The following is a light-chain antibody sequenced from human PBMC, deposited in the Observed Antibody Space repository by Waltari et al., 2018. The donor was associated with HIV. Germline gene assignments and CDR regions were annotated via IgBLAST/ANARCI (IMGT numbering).Light chain of an antibody. Sequence: DIQMTQSPSPLSASVGDGATIACRASHSIASYLNWYQQKPGKAPQLLIYAASSLQNGAPSRFSGSGSETDFTLTISSLQPEDFATYYCQQSYTPPPTFGQGTKVEIK. V-gene: IGKV1-39*01. J-gene: IGKJ1*01. CDR1: HSIASY. CDR2: AAS. CDR3: QQSYTPPPT.